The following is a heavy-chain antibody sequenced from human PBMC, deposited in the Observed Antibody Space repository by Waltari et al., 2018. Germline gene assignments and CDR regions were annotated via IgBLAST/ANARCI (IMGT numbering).Heavy chain of an antibody. CDR3: ARDYGQDWFDP. CDR2: IHISGRI. D-gene: IGHD3-10*01. Sequence: QVQLQESGPGLVRPSEPLSLTCHVPGGPLIDFYWTWFRQPAGKGLEWIGRIHISGRIDYHPSLRSRVSMSVDTSKNQFSLKLSSIIAADTAVYYCARDYGQDWFDPWGQGTLVTVSS. J-gene: IGHJ5*02. CDR1: GGPLIDFY. V-gene: IGHV4-4*07.